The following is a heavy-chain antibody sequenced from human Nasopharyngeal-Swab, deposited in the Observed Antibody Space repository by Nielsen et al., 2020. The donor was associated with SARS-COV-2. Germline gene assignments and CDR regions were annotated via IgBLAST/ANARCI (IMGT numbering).Heavy chain of an antibody. D-gene: IGHD3-3*01. J-gene: IGHJ6*02. V-gene: IGHV4-59*01. CDR3: ARAPGDFWSGYPRDYYYYGMDV. CDR2: IYYSGST. Sequence: RQAPGKGLEWIGYIYYSGSTNYNPSLKSRVTIPVDTSKNQFSLKLSSVTAADTAVYYCARAPGDFWSGYPRDYYYYGMDVWGQGTTVTVSS.